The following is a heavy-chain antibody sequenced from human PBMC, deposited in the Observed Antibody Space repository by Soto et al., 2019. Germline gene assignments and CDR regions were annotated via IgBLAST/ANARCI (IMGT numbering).Heavy chain of an antibody. D-gene: IGHD5-12*01. CDR1: GWSINTYY. V-gene: IGHV4-59*08. J-gene: IGHJ4*02. CDR3: ARHYGDGYDYVYY. CDR2: IYYRANP. Sequence: PSETLSLTCTVSGWSINTYYWSWIRQPPGKGPEWIGYIYYRANPNYNPSLKSRVTISQDTSKNQFSRKLSSVTAADTAVYYCARHYGDGYDYVYYWGQGTLVTVS.